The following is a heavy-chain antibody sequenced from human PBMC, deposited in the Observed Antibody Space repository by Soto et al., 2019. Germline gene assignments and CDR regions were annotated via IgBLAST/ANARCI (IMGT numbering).Heavy chain of an antibody. D-gene: IGHD3-22*01. Sequence: SETLSLTCTVSGGSISNYYWSWIRQPPGNELEWIAYIYYNGITNYNPSLKSRVTISVDTSKNQFSLTLTSVTAADTAVYYCARGRRYYYDNTGPFYFEHWGQGTLVTVSS. CDR1: GGSISNYY. V-gene: IGHV4-59*01. CDR2: IYYNGIT. CDR3: ARGRRYYYDNTGPFYFEH. J-gene: IGHJ4*02.